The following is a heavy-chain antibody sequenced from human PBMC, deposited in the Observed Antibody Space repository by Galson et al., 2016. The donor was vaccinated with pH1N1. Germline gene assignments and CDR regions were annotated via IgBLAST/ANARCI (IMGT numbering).Heavy chain of an antibody. D-gene: IGHD4-17*01. J-gene: IGHJ3*02. CDR1: GYRFTSYW. V-gene: IGHV5-51*03. CDR3: ARQYDFGDYRGDAFDI. Sequence: QSGAEVKKPGESLKISYKASGYRFTSYWIAWVRQVPGKGLEWVGIVNPGGSTIRYSPPFQGQVTISSDKSINTAYLQWISLKASDTATYYCARQYDFGDYRGDAFDIWGQGTMVIVSS. CDR2: VNPGGSTI.